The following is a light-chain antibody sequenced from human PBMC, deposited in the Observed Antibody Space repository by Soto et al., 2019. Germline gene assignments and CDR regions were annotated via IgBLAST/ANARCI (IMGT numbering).Light chain of an antibody. CDR3: LVSYSGAEV. CDR2: DTS. Sequence: QAVVTQEPSLTVSPGGTVTLTCGSNTGAVTSGHYPDWFQQKPGQAPRTLIYDTSRKHSWTPARFSGSRVGGKAALTLSGAQPEDEADYYCLVSYSGAEVFGGGTKVTVL. J-gene: IGLJ3*02. CDR1: TGAVTSGHY. V-gene: IGLV7-46*01.